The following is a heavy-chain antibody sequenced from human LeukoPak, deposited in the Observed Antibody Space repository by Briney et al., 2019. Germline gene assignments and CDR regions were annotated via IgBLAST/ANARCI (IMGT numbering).Heavy chain of an antibody. J-gene: IGHJ4*02. CDR2: IYSGGST. CDR3: ARDSLGMSTLDS. D-gene: IGHD5/OR15-5a*01. V-gene: IGHV3-53*01. CDR1: GFTFSSYG. Sequence: PGGSLRLSCAASGFTFSSYGMHWVHQAPGKGLEWVSVIYSGGSTYYADSVKGRFTISRDSSKNTLYLQMNSLRAEDTAVYYCARDSLGMSTLDSWGQGTLVTVSS.